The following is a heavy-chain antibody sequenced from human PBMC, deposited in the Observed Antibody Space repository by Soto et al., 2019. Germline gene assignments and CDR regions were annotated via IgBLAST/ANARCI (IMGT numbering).Heavy chain of an antibody. J-gene: IGHJ4*02. CDR3: CTDQGDSRSWYHFDY. Sequence: EVQLVESGGGLVKPGGSLRLSCAASGFTLSNAWMHWVRQTPGKGLEWVGRIKSKTDGGTADYAAPVKGRFTISRDDSQNTLFLQMNSLNTEDTAVYYCCTDQGDSRSWYHFDYWGQGTSVTVSS. D-gene: IGHD6-13*01. CDR2: IKSKTDGGTA. CDR1: GFTLSNAW. V-gene: IGHV3-15*07.